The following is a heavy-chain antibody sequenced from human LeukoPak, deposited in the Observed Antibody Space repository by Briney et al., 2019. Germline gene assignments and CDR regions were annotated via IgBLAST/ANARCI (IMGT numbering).Heavy chain of an antibody. J-gene: IGHJ4*02. CDR3: ARAWSVSYVILTGRRGGDY. V-gene: IGHV1-46*01. D-gene: IGHD3-9*01. CDR2: INPSGGST. Sequence: GASVKVSCKASGYTFTSYYMHWVRQAPGQGLEWMGIINPSGGSTSYAQKFQGRVTVTRDTSTSTVYMELSSLRSEDTAVYYCARAWSVSYVILTGRRGGDYWGQGTLVTVSS. CDR1: GYTFTSYY.